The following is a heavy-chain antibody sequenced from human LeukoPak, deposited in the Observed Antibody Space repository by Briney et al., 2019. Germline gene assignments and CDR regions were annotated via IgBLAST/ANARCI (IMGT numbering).Heavy chain of an antibody. V-gene: IGHV4-34*01. Sequence: SETLSLTCAVYGGSFSGYYWSWIRQPPGKGLEWIGEINHSGSTNYNPSLKSRVTISVDTSKNQFSLKLSSVTAADTAVYYCARQLNYYYYMDVWGKGTTVTISS. CDR2: INHSGST. D-gene: IGHD3-10*01. CDR3: ARQLNYYYYMDV. CDR1: GGSFSGYY. J-gene: IGHJ6*03.